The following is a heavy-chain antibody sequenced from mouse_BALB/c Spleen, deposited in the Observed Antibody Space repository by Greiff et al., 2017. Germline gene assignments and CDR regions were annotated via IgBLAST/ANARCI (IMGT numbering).Heavy chain of an antibody. CDR1: GYSITSGYY. CDR3: ARDARYDAMDY. CDR2: ISYDGSN. J-gene: IGHJ4*01. V-gene: IGHV3-6*02. Sequence: VQLQQSGPGLVKPSQSLSLTCSVTGYSITSGYYWNWIRQFPGNKLEWMGYISYDGSNNYNPSLKNRISITRDTSKNQFFLKLNSVTTEDTATYYCARDARYDAMDYWGQGTSVTVSS.